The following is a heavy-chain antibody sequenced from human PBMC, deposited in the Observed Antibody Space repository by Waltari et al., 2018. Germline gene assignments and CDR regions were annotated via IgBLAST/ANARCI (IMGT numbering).Heavy chain of an antibody. V-gene: IGHV3-23*01. J-gene: IGHJ6*02. CDR1: GFTFSSYA. D-gene: IGHD3-10*01. CDR2: ISASDGRT. Sequence: EVQLLESGGGLVQPGGSLRLSCEVSGFTFSSYAMNWVRQAPGKGLEWVADISASDGRTNSPDSVKGRFTVSRDTSKNTLSLQMNRLRAEDTAVYYCARKHYIASGSFSYYFGMDVWGQGTTVTVSS. CDR3: ARKHYIASGSFSYYFGMDV.